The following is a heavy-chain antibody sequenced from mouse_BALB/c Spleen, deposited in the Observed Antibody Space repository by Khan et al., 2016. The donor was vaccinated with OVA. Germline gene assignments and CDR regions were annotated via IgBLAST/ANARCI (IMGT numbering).Heavy chain of an antibody. CDR2: IYPGTNNT. Sequence: QVQLQQSGAELVRPGASVKLSCKTSGYIFTSYWTHWVKQRSGQGLEWFARIYPGTNNTYYNEKLKDKVTLTADKSSSTAYMQLSSLKSEDSAVYFCAREEALYYFDYWGQGTTLTVSS. CDR1: GYIFTSYW. V-gene: IGHV1S132*01. J-gene: IGHJ2*01. D-gene: IGHD3-2*02. CDR3: AREEALYYFDY.